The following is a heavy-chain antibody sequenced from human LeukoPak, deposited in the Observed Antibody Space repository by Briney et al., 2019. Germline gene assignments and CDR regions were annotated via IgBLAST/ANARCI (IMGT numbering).Heavy chain of an antibody. CDR3: ARDIALDY. J-gene: IGHJ4*02. CDR2: INPNSGDT. Sequence: ASVKVSCKASGYTFTGYHMHWVRRAPGQGLEWMGRINPNSGDTNYAQKFQGRVTMTRDTSISTAYMELSRLRSEDTAVYYCARDIALDYWGQGTLVTVSS. V-gene: IGHV1-2*06. D-gene: IGHD6-13*01. CDR1: GYTFTGYH.